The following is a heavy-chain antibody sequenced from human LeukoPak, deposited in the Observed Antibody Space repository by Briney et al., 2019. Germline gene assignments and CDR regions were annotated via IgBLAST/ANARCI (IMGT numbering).Heavy chain of an antibody. D-gene: IGHD3-3*01. V-gene: IGHV4-59*06. CDR3: ARDRNRDDFWSGYYLGYYYGMDV. Sequence: SSETLSLACSVSGGSISSYSWSWIRQHPGKGLEWIGYIYYSGSTYYNPSLKSRVTISVDTFKNQFSLTLSSVTAADTAVYYCARDRNRDDFWSGYYLGYYYGMDVWGQGTTVTVSS. CDR2: IYYSGST. J-gene: IGHJ6*02. CDR1: GGSISSYS.